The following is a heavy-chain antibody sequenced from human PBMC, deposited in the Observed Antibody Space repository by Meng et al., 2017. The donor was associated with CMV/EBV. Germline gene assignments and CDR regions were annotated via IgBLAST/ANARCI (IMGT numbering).Heavy chain of an antibody. CDR1: GYTFTSYG. Sequence: ASVKVSCKASGYTFTSYGISWVRQAPGQGLERMGWISAYNGNTNYAQKLQGRVTMTTDTSTSTAYMELRSLRSDDTAVYYCARDGYSYGYLASNTDYWGQGTLVTAPQ. CDR3: ARDGYSYGYLASNTDY. CDR2: ISAYNGNT. J-gene: IGHJ4*02. D-gene: IGHD5-18*01. V-gene: IGHV1-18*01.